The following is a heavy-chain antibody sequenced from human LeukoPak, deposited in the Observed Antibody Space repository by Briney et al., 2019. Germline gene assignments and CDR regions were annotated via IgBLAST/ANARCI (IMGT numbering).Heavy chain of an antibody. V-gene: IGHV3-23*01. J-gene: IGHJ4*02. CDR1: GFTFSSYA. D-gene: IGHD5-24*01. CDR3: RKDWDGRKGYKIYFFDY. Sequence: GGSLRLSCAASGFTFSSYAMSWVRQAPGKGLEWVSAISGSGGSTYYADSVKGRFTISRDNSKNTLYLQMNSLRAEDTAVYYWRKDWDGRKGYKIYFFDYWGRETVAT. CDR2: ISGSGGST.